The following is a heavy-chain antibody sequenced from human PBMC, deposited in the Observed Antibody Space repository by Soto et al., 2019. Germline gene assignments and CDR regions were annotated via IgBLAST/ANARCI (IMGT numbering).Heavy chain of an antibody. CDR1: GYSFTTYW. V-gene: IGHV5-51*01. J-gene: IGHJ6*01. CDR2: MFPGDSDT. CDR3: ARVPDSSLGTMDV. D-gene: IGHD6-19*01. Sequence: EECLTISCKGPGYSFTTYWIVWVRQLPGQGLECMGVMFPGDSDTIYSPSFQGQVTMSADPSTNTAYLEWSSLKAADSAMYYCARVPDSSLGTMDVWGQGTTVTVSS.